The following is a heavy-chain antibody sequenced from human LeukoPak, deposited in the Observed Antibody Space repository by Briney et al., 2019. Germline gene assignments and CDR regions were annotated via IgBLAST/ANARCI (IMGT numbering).Heavy chain of an antibody. CDR1: GFTFSSYS. D-gene: IGHD3-3*01. CDR2: ISSSSSYI. V-gene: IGHV3-21*01. Sequence: GGSLRLSCAASGFTFSSYSMNWVRQAPGKGLEWVSSISSSSSYIYYADSVKGRFTISRDNAKNSLYLQMSSLRAEDTAVYYCARGPTYYDFWSGSSDYWGQGTLVTVSS. CDR3: ARGPTYYDFWSGSSDY. J-gene: IGHJ4*02.